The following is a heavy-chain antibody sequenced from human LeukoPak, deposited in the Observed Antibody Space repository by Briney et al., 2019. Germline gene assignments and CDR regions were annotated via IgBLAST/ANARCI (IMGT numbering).Heavy chain of an antibody. D-gene: IGHD3/OR15-3a*01. V-gene: IGHV4-34*01. CDR1: NGSFSGYY. CDR3: AREARGLFY. CDR2: IKHSGRT. J-gene: IGHJ4*02. Sequence: SETLSLTCALYNGSFSGYYWTWVRQPPGKGLEWIGEIKHSGRTSYTPSLKSRVSISVDPSKNQFSLKLTSVTAADTAMYYCAREARGLFYWGQGTLVTVSS.